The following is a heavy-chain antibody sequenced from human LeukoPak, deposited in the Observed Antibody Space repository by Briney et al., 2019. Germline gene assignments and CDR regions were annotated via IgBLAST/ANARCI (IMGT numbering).Heavy chain of an antibody. J-gene: IGHJ3*02. CDR2: IYYSGST. CDR1: GGSISSGDYY. D-gene: IGHD3-3*01. V-gene: IGHV4-30-4*08. CDR3: ARTTDDFWSGYDPTDAFDI. Sequence: PSETLSLTCTVSGGSISSGDYYWSWIRQPPGKGLEWIGYIYYSGSTYYNPSLKSRVTISVDTSKNQFSLKLSSVTAADTAVYYCARTTDDFWSGYDPTDAFDIWGQGTMVTVSS.